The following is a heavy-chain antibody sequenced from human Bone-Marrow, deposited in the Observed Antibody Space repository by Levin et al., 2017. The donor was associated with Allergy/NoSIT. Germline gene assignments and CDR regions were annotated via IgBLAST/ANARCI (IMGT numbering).Heavy chain of an antibody. J-gene: IGHJ3*01. V-gene: IGHV3-9*01. Sequence: GGSLRLSCAASGFTFDDYAMHWVRQAPGKGLEWVSGISWNSNTITYVDSVKGRFNISRDNARKSLFLQMNNLRVEDTAFYYCAKANMLLYDAFEFWGQGTMVVVSS. CDR1: GFTFDDYA. CDR3: AKANMLLYDAFEF. CDR2: ISWNSNTI. D-gene: IGHD2-15*01.